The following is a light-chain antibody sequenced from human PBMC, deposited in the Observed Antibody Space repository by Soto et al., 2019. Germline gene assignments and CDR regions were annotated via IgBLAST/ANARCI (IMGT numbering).Light chain of an antibody. CDR2: DAS. CDR1: QDINKN. V-gene: IGKV1-33*01. CDR3: QQYESLPLT. J-gene: IGKJ5*01. Sequence: DIQMTQSPSSLSASVGDRVTITCQASQDINKNLIWYQQKPGKAPKLLIYDASDLETGVPSRFSGSGSGTGFTFTISRLQPEDFATYYCQQYESLPLTFGQGTRLAIK.